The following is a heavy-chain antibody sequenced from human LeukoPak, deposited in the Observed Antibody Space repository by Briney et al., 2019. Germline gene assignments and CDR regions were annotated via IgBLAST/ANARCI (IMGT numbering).Heavy chain of an antibody. CDR1: GGSIASSSYY. D-gene: IGHD3-10*01. J-gene: IGHJ4*02. Sequence: SETLSLTCTVSGGSIASSSYYWGWIRQPPGKGLEWIGSIYSSGSTFYNPSLKSRLTISVDTSKNQFSLKLSSVTAADTAVYYCARGITMVRGVIITEYYFDYWGQGTLVTVSS. CDR2: IYSSGST. V-gene: IGHV4-39*07. CDR3: ARGITMVRGVIITEYYFDY.